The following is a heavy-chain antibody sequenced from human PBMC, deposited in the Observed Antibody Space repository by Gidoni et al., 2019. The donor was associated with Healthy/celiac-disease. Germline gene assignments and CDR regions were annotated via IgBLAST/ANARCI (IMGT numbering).Heavy chain of an antibody. CDR2: IYYSGST. V-gene: IGHV4-39*01. CDR3: ARHPSSGYSSGWYYFDY. D-gene: IGHD6-19*01. Sequence: QLQLQESGPGLVKPSETLSLTCTVSGGSISSSSYYWGWIRQPPGKGLEWIGSIYYSGSTYYNPSLKSRVTISVDTSKNQFSLKLSSVTAADTAVYYCARHPSSGYSSGWYYFDYWGQGTLVTVSS. J-gene: IGHJ4*02. CDR1: GGSISSSSYY.